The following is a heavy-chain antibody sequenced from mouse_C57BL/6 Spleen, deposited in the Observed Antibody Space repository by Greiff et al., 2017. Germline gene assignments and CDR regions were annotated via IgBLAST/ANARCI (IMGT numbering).Heavy chain of an antibody. CDR3: ARNDVYVDYFDY. Sequence: VQLQQSGPELVKPGASVKISCKASGYTFTDYYMNWVKQSHGKSLEWIGDINPNNGGTSYNQKFKGKATLTVDKSSSTAYMELRSLTSEDSAVYYCARNDVYVDYFDYWGQGTTLTGSS. CDR2: INPNNGGT. J-gene: IGHJ2*01. V-gene: IGHV1-26*01. CDR1: GYTFTDYY. D-gene: IGHD2-3*01.